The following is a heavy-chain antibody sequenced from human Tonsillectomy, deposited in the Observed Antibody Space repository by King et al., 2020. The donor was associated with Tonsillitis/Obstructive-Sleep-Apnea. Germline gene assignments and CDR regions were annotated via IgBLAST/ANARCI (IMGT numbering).Heavy chain of an antibody. CDR1: GISFGDYA. D-gene: IGHD3-3*01. J-gene: IGHJ6*03. V-gene: IGHV3-49*05. Sequence: VQLVESGGGLVKPGRSLRLSCIVSGISFGDYAMSWFRQAPGRGLEWVGFIRSKAYGGTTEYAAFVKGRFTISRDDSKSIAYLQMNSLKTEDTAVYYCTRAGNYDFWRGPYYMDVWGKGTTVTVSS. CDR2: IRSKAYGGTT. CDR3: TRAGNYDFWRGPYYMDV.